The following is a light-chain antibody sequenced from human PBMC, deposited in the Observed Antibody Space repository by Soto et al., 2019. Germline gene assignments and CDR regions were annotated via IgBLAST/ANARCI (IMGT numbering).Light chain of an antibody. Sequence: DIVLTPSPATLSLSPGERATLSCRASQSVSNYLAWYQRKPCQAHRLLIHDASNRATGIPARFSGSGSGTDFTLSISRLEPEDFAVYYCQQRSNWLTITVGQGTKVDIK. CDR2: DAS. CDR3: QQRSNWLTIT. CDR1: QSVSNY. V-gene: IGKV3-11*01. J-gene: IGKJ5*01.